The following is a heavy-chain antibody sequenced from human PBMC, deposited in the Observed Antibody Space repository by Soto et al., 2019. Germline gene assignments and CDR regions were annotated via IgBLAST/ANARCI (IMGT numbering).Heavy chain of an antibody. Sequence: QVQLVESGGGVVQPGRSLRLSCVGSGFPFWQYGMHWVRQAPGKGMEWVAGIWSDGNKESYADSVKGRFAISRDNSKDTLYLEMNILRVEDTAVYFCARARNGGWFHMAVWGQGTTVSVSS. CDR3: ARARNGGWFHMAV. V-gene: IGHV3-33*01. D-gene: IGHD6-19*01. CDR1: GFPFWQYG. CDR2: IWSDGNKE. J-gene: IGHJ6*02.